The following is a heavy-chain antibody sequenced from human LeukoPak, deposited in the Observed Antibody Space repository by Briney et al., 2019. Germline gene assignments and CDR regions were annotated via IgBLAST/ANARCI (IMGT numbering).Heavy chain of an antibody. CDR2: IIPIFGTA. CDR3: ARGRSGYDFWSGYSKAPHFDY. D-gene: IGHD3-3*01. J-gene: IGHJ4*02. Sequence: SVKVSCKASGGTFSSYAISWVRQAPGHGLEWMGGIIPIFGTANYAQKFQGRVTITTDESTSTAYMELSSLRSEDTAVYYCARGRSGYDFWSGYSKAPHFDYWGQGTLVTVSS. CDR1: GGTFSSYA. V-gene: IGHV1-69*05.